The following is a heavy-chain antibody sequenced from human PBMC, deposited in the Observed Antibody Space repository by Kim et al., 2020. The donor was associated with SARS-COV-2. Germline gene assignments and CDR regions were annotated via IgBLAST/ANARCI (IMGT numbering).Heavy chain of an antibody. V-gene: IGHV1-2*06. CDR2: INPNSGGT. J-gene: IGHJ6*02. CDR3: ATRVDITGTSYYSMDV. CDR1: GYTFTGYY. Sequence: ASVKVSCKASGYTFTGYYMHWVRQAPGQGLEWMGRINPNSGGTNYAQKFQGRVTMTRDTSISTAYMELSRLRSDDTAVYYCATRVDITGTSYYSMDVWGQGTTVTVSS. D-gene: IGHD1-7*01.